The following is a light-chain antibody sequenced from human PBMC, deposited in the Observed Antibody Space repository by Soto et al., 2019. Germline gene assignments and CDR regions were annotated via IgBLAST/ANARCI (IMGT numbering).Light chain of an antibody. CDR1: SSDVGAYNF. J-gene: IGLJ1*01. Sequence: QSALTQPPSASGSPGQSVTISCTGTSSDVGAYNFVSWYQQHSDKAPKLIIYEVSKRPSGVPDRFSGSKSGNTASLTVSGIQAEDEADYYCSAYAGSTYVFGTGTKVTVL. CDR2: EVS. V-gene: IGLV2-8*01. CDR3: SAYAGSTYV.